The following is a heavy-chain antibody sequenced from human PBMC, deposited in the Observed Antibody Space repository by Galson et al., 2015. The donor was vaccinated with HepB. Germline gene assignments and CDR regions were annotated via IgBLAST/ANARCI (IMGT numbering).Heavy chain of an antibody. CDR1: GFTFSSYA. Sequence: LRLSCAASGFTFSSYATSWVRQAPGKGLEWVSAISGSGGSTYYADSVKGRFTISRDNSKNTLYLQMNSLRAEDTAVYYCAGSYGLRWAFDYWGQGTLVTVSS. D-gene: IGHD4-23*01. CDR3: AGSYGLRWAFDY. V-gene: IGHV3-23*01. J-gene: IGHJ4*02. CDR2: ISGSGGST.